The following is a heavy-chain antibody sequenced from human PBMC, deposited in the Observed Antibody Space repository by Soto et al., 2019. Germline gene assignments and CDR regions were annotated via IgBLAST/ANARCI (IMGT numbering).Heavy chain of an antibody. CDR1: GGTFSSYA. Sequence: SVKVSCKASGGTFSSYAISWVRQAPGQGLEWMGGIIPIFGTANYAQKFQGRVTITADKSTSTAYMELSSLRASDTAMYYCARQIYDSDTGPNFQYYFDSWGQGTPVTVSS. V-gene: IGHV1-69*06. CDR2: IIPIFGTA. CDR3: ARQIYDSDTGPNFQYYFDS. D-gene: IGHD3-22*01. J-gene: IGHJ4*02.